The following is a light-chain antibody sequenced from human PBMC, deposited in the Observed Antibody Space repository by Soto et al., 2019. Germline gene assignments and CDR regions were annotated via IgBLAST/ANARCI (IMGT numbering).Light chain of an antibody. V-gene: IGLV1-44*01. CDR2: NTN. Sequence: QSALTQPPSASGTPGQRVAISCSGSSSNIGTNTVNWYQQLPGSAPQLLIYNTNQRPSGVPGRFSGSKSGASASLAISGLQSEDEADYYCAAWDGSLNVVLVGGGTKLTVL. J-gene: IGLJ2*01. CDR1: SSNIGTNT. CDR3: AAWDGSLNVVL.